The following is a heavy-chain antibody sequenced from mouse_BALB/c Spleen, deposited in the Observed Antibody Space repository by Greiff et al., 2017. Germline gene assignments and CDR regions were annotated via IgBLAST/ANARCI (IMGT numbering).Heavy chain of an antibody. D-gene: IGHD2-12*01. CDR1: GYTFTSYY. CDR3: ARNFYDDYAMDY. V-gene: IGHV1S56*01. Sequence: QVQLKESGTELVKPGASVRISCKASGYTFTSYYIHWVKQRPGQGLEWIGWIYPGNVNTKYNEKFKGKATLTADKSSSTAYMQLSSLTSEDSAVYFCARNFYDDYAMDYWGQGTSVTVSS. CDR2: IYPGNVNT. J-gene: IGHJ4*01.